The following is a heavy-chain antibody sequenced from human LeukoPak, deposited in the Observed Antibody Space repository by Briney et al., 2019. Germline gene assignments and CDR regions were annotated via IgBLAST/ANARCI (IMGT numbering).Heavy chain of an antibody. V-gene: IGHV3-21*01. CDR1: GFTFSSYS. D-gene: IGHD3-22*01. CDR3: ARRYYSDNSGYLY. Sequence: PGGSLRLSCAASGFTFSSYSMYWVRQAPGKGLEWVSSISSSSSYIYYADSVKGRFTISRDNAKNSLYLQMNSLRAEDTAVYYCARRYYSDNSGYLYWGQGTLVTVSS. J-gene: IGHJ4*02. CDR2: ISSSSSYI.